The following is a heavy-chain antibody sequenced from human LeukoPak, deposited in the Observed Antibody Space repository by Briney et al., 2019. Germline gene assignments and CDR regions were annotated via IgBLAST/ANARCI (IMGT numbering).Heavy chain of an antibody. CDR1: GFTFSGYW. Sequence: SGGSLRLSCAASGFTFSGYWLYWVRQAPGKGLVWVSRINNDGSITNYADSVKGRFTISRDNAKNTLYLQMNSLRAEDTAVYYCARAGSDSSGKDDYWGQGTLVTVSS. CDR2: INNDGSIT. V-gene: IGHV3-74*01. J-gene: IGHJ4*02. CDR3: ARAGSDSSGKDDY. D-gene: IGHD3-22*01.